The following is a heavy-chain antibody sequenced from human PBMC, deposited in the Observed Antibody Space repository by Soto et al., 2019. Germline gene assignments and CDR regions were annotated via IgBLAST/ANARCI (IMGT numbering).Heavy chain of an antibody. V-gene: IGHV4-39*01. CDR2: IYYSGST. Sequence: SETLSLTCTVSGGSISRSSYSWGWIRQPPGKGLEWIGTIYYSGSTYYNPSLKSRVTISVDTSKNQFSLKLSSVTAADTAVYYCATRQGGSYNWFDPWGQGTLVPSPQ. D-gene: IGHD2-15*01. J-gene: IGHJ5*02. CDR1: GGSISRSSYS. CDR3: ATRQGGSYNWFDP.